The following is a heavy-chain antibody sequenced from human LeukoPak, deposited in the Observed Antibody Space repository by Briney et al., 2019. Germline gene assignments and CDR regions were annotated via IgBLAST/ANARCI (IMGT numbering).Heavy chain of an antibody. Sequence: SETLSLTCTVSGGSLSSYYWSWIRQPAGKGLEWIGRIYTSGSTNYNPSLKSRVTMSVDTSKNQFSLKLSSVTAADTAVYYCARDIRERGYYYYMDVWGKGTTVTVSS. J-gene: IGHJ6*03. CDR2: IYTSGST. CDR1: GGSLSSYY. V-gene: IGHV4-4*07. D-gene: IGHD3-3*02. CDR3: ARDIRERGYYYYMDV.